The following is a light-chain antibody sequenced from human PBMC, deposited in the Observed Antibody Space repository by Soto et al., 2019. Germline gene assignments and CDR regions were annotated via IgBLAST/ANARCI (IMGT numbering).Light chain of an antibody. V-gene: IGKV1-5*03. CDR2: KAS. J-gene: IGKJ1*01. CDR3: QDYNSWT. CDR1: QRISTW. Sequence: DIQMTQSPSTLSASVGDRVTITCRASQRISTWLSWYQQKPGKAPKVLIYKASNLQSGVSSRFSGSGSVTEFTLTISSLQPDDFATYYCQDYNSWTFGQGTKVEI.